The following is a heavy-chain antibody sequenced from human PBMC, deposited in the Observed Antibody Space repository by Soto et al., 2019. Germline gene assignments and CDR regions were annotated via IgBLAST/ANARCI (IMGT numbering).Heavy chain of an antibody. Sequence: GGSLRLSCAASGFTFSSYSMNWVRQAPGKGLEWVSSISSSSSYKYYADSVKGRFTISRDNAKNSLYLQMNSLRAEDTAVYYRASEKHNHYGAYSFDYWGQGTLVTVSS. CDR1: GFTFSSYS. J-gene: IGHJ4*02. CDR3: ASEKHNHYGAYSFDY. CDR2: ISSSSSYK. D-gene: IGHD4-17*01. V-gene: IGHV3-21*01.